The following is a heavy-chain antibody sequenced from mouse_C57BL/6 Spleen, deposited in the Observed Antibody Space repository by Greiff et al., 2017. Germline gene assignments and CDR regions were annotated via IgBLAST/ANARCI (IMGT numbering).Heavy chain of an antibody. CDR1: GYAFSSSW. V-gene: IGHV1-82*01. Sequence: QVQLKESGPELVKPGASVKISCKASGYAFSSSWMNWVKQRPGKGLEWIGRIYPGDGDTNYNGKFKGKATLTADKSSSTAYMQLSSLTSEDSAVYFCAREDWGSSSYWYFDVWGTGTTVTVSS. D-gene: IGHD1-1*01. CDR3: AREDWGSSSYWYFDV. CDR2: IYPGDGDT. J-gene: IGHJ1*03.